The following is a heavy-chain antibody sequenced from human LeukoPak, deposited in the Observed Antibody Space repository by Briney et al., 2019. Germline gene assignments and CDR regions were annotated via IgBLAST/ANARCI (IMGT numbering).Heavy chain of an antibody. CDR1: GGSISSYY. Sequence: SETLSLTCTVSGGSISSYYWSWIRQHPGKGLEWIGYIYYSGSTYYNPSLKSRVTISVDTSKNQFSLKLSSVTAADTAVYYCARGKTKYCSSTSCLDLDVWGQGTTVTVSS. J-gene: IGHJ6*02. CDR3: ARGKTKYCSSTSCLDLDV. V-gene: IGHV4-59*06. CDR2: IYYSGST. D-gene: IGHD2-2*01.